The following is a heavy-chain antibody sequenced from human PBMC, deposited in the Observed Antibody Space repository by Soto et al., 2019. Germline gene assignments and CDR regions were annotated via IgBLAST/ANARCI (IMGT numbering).Heavy chain of an antibody. D-gene: IGHD3-10*01. CDR3: ARRGSYRDIDAFDI. Sequence: QVQLQESGPGLVKPSQTLSLTCTVSGGSLSSGAYYWSWIRQHPGKGLEWIGYTFYSGTTYYNPCLESRISISVDTSKNQFSLKLNSVTAADTAVYYCARRGSYRDIDAFDIWGQGTMVTVSS. V-gene: IGHV4-31*03. CDR2: TFYSGTT. CDR1: GGSLSSGAYY. J-gene: IGHJ3*02.